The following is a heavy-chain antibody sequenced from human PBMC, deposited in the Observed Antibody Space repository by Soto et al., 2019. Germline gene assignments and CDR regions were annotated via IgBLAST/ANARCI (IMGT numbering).Heavy chain of an antibody. CDR2: IYYSGST. CDR3: ARCNIVATTYFDY. D-gene: IGHD5-12*01. Sequence: QVQLQESGPGLVKPSQTLSLTCTVSGGSISSGGYYWSWIRQHPGKGLEWIGYIYYSGSTYYNPSLKSRVTRSVDTSKNQFSLKLSSVTAADTAVYYCARCNIVATTYFDYWGQGTLVTVSS. J-gene: IGHJ4*02. V-gene: IGHV4-31*03. CDR1: GGSISSGGYY.